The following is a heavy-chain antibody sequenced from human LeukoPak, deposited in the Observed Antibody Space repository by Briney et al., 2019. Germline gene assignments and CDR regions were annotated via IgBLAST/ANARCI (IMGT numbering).Heavy chain of an antibody. CDR3: ASSPYYDFWSGTLYYFDY. V-gene: IGHV1-2*02. D-gene: IGHD3-3*01. CDR2: INPNSGGT. J-gene: IGHJ4*02. CDR1: GYTFTSYG. Sequence: ASVKVSCKASGYTFTSYGISWVRQAPGQGLEWMGWINPNSGGTNYAQKFQGRVTMTRDTSISTAYMELSRLRSDDTAVYYCASSPYYDFWSGTLYYFDYWGQGTLVTVSS.